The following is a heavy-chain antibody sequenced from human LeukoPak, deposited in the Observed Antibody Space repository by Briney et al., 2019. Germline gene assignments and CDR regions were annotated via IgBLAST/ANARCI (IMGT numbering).Heavy chain of an antibody. CDR3: ARDMGLLWFGEQKYNDYGMDV. Sequence: GGSLRLSCAASGFTFSNFPMNWVRQAPGKGLEWVSSISSSSSYIYYADSVKGRFTISRDNAKNSLYLQMNGLRAEDTAVYYCARDMGLLWFGEQKYNDYGMDVWGQGTTVTVSS. CDR2: ISSSSSYI. V-gene: IGHV3-21*01. D-gene: IGHD3-10*01. J-gene: IGHJ6*02. CDR1: GFTFSNFP.